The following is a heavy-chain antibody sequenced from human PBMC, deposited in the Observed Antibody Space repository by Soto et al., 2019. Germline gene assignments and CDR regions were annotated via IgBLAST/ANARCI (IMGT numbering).Heavy chain of an antibody. V-gene: IGHV3-74*01. Sequence: EVQLVESGGGLVEPGGSLRLSCAASGFTFSSYWMHWVRQLPGKGLLWVARVNGDETGSSYADSVRGRFTISRDNAKNTLFLQMNSLRAEDTGVYYCARGMGSGLADYWGQGTLVTVSS. D-gene: IGHD3-10*01. CDR1: GFTFSSYW. CDR3: ARGMGSGLADY. CDR2: VNGDETGS. J-gene: IGHJ4*02.